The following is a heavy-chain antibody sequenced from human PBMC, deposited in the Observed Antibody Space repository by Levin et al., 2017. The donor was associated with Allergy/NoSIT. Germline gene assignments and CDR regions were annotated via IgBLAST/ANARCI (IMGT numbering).Heavy chain of an antibody. CDR3: SRPIAVAYMHFDP. Sequence: KAGGSLRLSCSASGFNFADYATSWFRQTPGKGLEWVGFIRSEAHGGTSEFAASVKGRFTFSRDESKSIAYLQMNSLKTEDTAVYYCSRPIAVAYMHFDPWGQGTLVTVSS. V-gene: IGHV3-49*05. D-gene: IGHD6-19*01. J-gene: IGHJ5*02. CDR1: GFNFADYA. CDR2: IRSEAHGGTS.